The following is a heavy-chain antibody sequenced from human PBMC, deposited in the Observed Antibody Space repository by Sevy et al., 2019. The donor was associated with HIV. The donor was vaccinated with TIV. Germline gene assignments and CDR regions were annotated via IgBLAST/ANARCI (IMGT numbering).Heavy chain of an antibody. V-gene: IGHV3-23*01. J-gene: IGHJ4*02. D-gene: IGHD3-22*01. CDR1: GFTFSSYA. CDR3: AKEGGGYYYDSSGLFDY. CDR2: ISGSGYLT. Sequence: GPLRLSCAASGFTFSSYAMSWVRQAPGKGLEWVSAISGSGYLTYYTDSVKGRFTISRDNSKNTLYLQMNSLRAEDTAVYYCAKEGGGYYYDSSGLFDYWGQGTLVTVSS.